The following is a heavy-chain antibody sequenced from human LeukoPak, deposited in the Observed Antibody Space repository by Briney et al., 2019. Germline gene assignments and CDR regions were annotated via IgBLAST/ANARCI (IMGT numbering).Heavy chain of an antibody. CDR3: AREYDYGVSRADY. D-gene: IGHD4-17*01. J-gene: IGHJ4*02. CDR1: GFTFSSYW. Sequence: GGSLRLSCAASGFTFSSYWMSWVRQAPGKGLEWVAHINQDGSEKHFVDPVEGRFTISRENAANSLFLQMNSLRAEDTAVYYCAREYDYGVSRADYWGQGTLVTVSS. CDR2: INQDGSEK. V-gene: IGHV3-7*01.